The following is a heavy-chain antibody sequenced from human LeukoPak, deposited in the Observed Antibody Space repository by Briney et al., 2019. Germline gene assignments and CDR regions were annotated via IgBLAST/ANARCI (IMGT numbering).Heavy chain of an antibody. CDR3: ARMDRDDAFDI. CDR2: IYYSGST. Sequence: SETLSLTCTVSCGSISSSSYYWGWIRQPPGKGLEWIGSIYYSGSTYYNPSLKSRVTISVDTSKNQFSLKLSSVTAADTAVYYCARMDRDDAFDIWGQGTMVTVSS. V-gene: IGHV4-39*01. J-gene: IGHJ3*02. CDR1: CGSISSSSYY. D-gene: IGHD3/OR15-3a*01.